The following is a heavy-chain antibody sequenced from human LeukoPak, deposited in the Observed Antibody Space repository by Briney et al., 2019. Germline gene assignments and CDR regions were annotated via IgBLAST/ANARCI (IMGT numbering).Heavy chain of an antibody. V-gene: IGHV3-23*01. CDR1: GFTFGNYV. D-gene: IGHD1-26*01. J-gene: IGHJ4*02. CDR3: GRYLDVSVGGNDY. CDR2: VGTTGTLT. Sequence: GGSLKLSCAASGFTFGNYVMNWVRQAPGKGLEWVSVVGTTGTLTFYADFVKGRFTISRNNSKNTVYLQMNSLSVDDTAVYYCGRYLDVSVGGNDYWGQGTLVTVSS.